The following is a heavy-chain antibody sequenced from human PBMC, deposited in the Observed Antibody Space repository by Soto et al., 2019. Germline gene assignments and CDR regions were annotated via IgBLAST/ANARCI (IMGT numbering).Heavy chain of an antibody. D-gene: IGHD1-20*01. CDR2: IYYSGST. Sequence: QVQLQESGPGLVKPSQTLSLTCTVSGGSISSGGYYWSWIRQHPGKVLEWIGYIYYSGSTYYNPSLKSRVTISVDTSKNQFSLKLSSVTAADTAVYYCARGSNWNPWAFDIWGQGTMVTVSS. V-gene: IGHV4-31*03. J-gene: IGHJ3*02. CDR3: ARGSNWNPWAFDI. CDR1: GGSISSGGYY.